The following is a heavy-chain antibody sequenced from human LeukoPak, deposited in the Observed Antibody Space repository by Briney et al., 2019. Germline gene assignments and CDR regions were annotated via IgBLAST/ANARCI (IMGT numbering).Heavy chain of an antibody. J-gene: IGHJ3*02. D-gene: IGHD3-22*01. Sequence: ASVKVSCKASGYTFTSYAMNWVRQAPGQGLEWMGWINTNTGNPTCAQGFTGRFVFSLDTSVSTAYLQISSLKAEDTAVYYCARVQGTLQDSSGTPIPDAFDIWGQGTMVTVSS. CDR3: ARVQGTLQDSSGTPIPDAFDI. CDR2: INTNTGNP. V-gene: IGHV7-4-1*02. CDR1: GYTFTSYA.